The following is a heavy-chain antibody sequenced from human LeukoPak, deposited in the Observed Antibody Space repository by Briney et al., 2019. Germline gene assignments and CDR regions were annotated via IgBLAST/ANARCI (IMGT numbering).Heavy chain of an antibody. J-gene: IGHJ4*02. D-gene: IGHD1-26*01. Sequence: GASVEVSCKASGYTFTSYYMHWVRQAPGQGLEWMGIINPSGGSTSYAQKFQGRVTMTRDTSTSTVYMELSSLRSEDTAVYYCARDLVGATKGDYWGQGTLVTVSS. CDR1: GYTFTSYY. V-gene: IGHV1-46*01. CDR3: ARDLVGATKGDY. CDR2: INPSGGST.